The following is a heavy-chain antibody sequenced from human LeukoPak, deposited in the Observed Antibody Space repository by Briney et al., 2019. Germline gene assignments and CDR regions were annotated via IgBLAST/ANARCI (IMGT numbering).Heavy chain of an antibody. V-gene: IGHV3-66*01. CDR2: IYSGGST. J-gene: IGHJ4*02. CDR1: GFTVSSNY. D-gene: IGHD5-18*01. Sequence: QAGGSLRLSCAASGFTVSSNYMSWVRQAPGKGLEWVSGIYSGGSTYYADSVKGRFTISRDNSKNTLYLQMNSLKAEDTAVYYCARDPDGYTQGHHFDYWGQGTLITVSS. CDR3: ARDPDGYTQGHHFDY.